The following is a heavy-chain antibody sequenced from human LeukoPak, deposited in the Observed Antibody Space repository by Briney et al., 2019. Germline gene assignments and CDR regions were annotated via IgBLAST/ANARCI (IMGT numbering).Heavy chain of an antibody. CDR1: ESTFSNYW. CDR3: AREACRRCRDTPMVRLYGMDV. V-gene: IGHV3-7*03. D-gene: IGHD5-18*01. CDR2: IKQDGSEK. J-gene: IGHJ6*02. Sequence: QPGGSLRLSCTDSESTFSNYWMSWVCQAPGKGLEWVANIKQDGSEKYYVDSVRGRFTISRDNAENSLYLQMNSLRAEDTAVYYCAREACRRCRDTPMVRLYGMDVWGQGTTVTVS.